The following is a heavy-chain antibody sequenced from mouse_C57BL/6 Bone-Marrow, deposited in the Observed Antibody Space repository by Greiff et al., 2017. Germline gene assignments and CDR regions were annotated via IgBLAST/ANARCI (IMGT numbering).Heavy chain of an antibody. J-gene: IGHJ2*01. CDR2: ISSGSSTI. CDR3: ARPKYYGSSYVGYYFDY. Sequence: EVMLVASGGGLVKPGWSLKLSCAASGFTFSDYGMHWVRQAPEKGLAWVAYISSGSSTIYYADTVKGRFTISRDNAKNTLFLQMPSLRAEDTALYYCARPKYYGSSYVGYYFDYWGQGTTLTVAS. V-gene: IGHV5-17*01. D-gene: IGHD1-1*01. CDR1: GFTFSDYG.